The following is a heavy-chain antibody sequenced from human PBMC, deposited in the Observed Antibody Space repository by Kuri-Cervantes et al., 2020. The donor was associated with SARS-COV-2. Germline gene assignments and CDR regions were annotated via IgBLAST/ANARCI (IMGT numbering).Heavy chain of an antibody. CDR1: GFTFSSYA. CDR2: ISGSGGST. CDR3: AKGISWFGELNIGVPYYYGMDV. J-gene: IGHJ6*02. Sequence: ETLSLTCAASGFTFSSYAMSWVRQAPGKGLEWVSAISGSGGSTYYADSVKGRFTISRDNSKNTLYLQMNSLRAGDTAVYYCAKGISWFGELNIGVPYYYGMDVWGQGTTVTVSS. D-gene: IGHD3-10*01. V-gene: IGHV3-23*01.